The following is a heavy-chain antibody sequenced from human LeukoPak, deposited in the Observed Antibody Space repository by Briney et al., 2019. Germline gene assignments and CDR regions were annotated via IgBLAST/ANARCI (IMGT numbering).Heavy chain of an antibody. CDR3: ARDQGYDYVWGSNRYGY. V-gene: IGHV3-23*01. CDR1: GFTFDGHA. J-gene: IGHJ4*02. CDR2: ISGGGGST. Sequence: PGGSLRLSCAASGFTFDGHAMSWVRQAPGKGLEWVSAISGGGGSTYHADFVKGRFTISRDNSKNTLSLQMNSLRVEDTAVYYCARDQGYDYVWGSNRYGYWGQGTLVTVSS. D-gene: IGHD3-16*02.